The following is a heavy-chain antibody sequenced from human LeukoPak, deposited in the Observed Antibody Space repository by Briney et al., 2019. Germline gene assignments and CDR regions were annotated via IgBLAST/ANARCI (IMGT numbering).Heavy chain of an antibody. J-gene: IGHJ3*02. CDR2: IKQDGSEK. D-gene: IGHD2-21*02. Sequence: GGSLRLSCAASGFTFRHYIMTWVRQAPGKGLEWVANIKQDGSEKYYLDSVEGRFTISRDNAKNSLYLQMSSLRAEDTAVYYCAKQDSYWDVFDIWGQGTLVTVS. V-gene: IGHV3-7*01. CDR1: GFTFRHYI. CDR3: AKQDSYWDVFDI.